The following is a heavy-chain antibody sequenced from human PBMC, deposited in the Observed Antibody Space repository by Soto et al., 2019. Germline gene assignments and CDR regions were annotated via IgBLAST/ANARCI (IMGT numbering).Heavy chain of an antibody. CDR2: MNPSSGNT. D-gene: IGHD4-17*01. V-gene: IGHV1-8*01. CDR1: GYTFTSFD. Sequence: ASVKVSCKASGYTFTSFDINWVRQATGQGLEWMGWMNPSSGNTGYAQRFQGRVTMTRNTSISTAYMELSSLTSEDTAVYYCARPSRPVTSRSDFDYWGQGTLVTVSA. J-gene: IGHJ4*02. CDR3: ARPSRPVTSRSDFDY.